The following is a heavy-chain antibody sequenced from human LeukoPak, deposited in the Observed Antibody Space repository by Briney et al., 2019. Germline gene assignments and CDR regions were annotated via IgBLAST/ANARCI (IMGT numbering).Heavy chain of an antibody. J-gene: IGHJ6*03. Sequence: SETLSLTCTVSGYSINSGCYWGWIRQPPGKGLEWIGSVYHSGNTYYNPSLKSRVTISVDTSKNQFSLKLISVTAADTAVYFCARTDYSNYYYYYYMDVWGKGTTVTVSS. CDR1: GYSINSGCY. CDR3: ARTDYSNYYYYYYMDV. D-gene: IGHD4-11*01. V-gene: IGHV4-38-2*02. CDR2: VYHSGNT.